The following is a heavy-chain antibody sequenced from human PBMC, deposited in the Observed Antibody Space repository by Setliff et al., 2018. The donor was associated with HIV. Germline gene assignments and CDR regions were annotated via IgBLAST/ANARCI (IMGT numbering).Heavy chain of an antibody. J-gene: IGHJ5*02. Sequence: SETLSLTCSVSGGCIDRSNYYWGWIRQSPGKGLEWIGDIFYTGSTNYNPSLKSRVTISIDTSKNQFSLKLSSVTAADTAVYYCARQRGGRVTIFGVSGGWFDPWGQGTLVTVSS. CDR3: ARQRGGRVTIFGVSGGWFDP. V-gene: IGHV4-61*05. D-gene: IGHD3-3*01. CDR1: GGCIDRSNYY. CDR2: IFYTGST.